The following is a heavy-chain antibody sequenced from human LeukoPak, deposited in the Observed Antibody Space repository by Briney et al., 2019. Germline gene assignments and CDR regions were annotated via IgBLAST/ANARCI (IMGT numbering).Heavy chain of an antibody. Sequence: ASVKVSCKASGYTFTGYYMHWVRQAPRQGLEWMGWINPNSGGTNYAQKFQGRVTMTRDTSISTAYMELSRLRSDDTAVYYCARLTEQQLAHFDYWGQGTLVTVSS. CDR2: INPNSGGT. V-gene: IGHV1-2*02. CDR3: ARLTEQQLAHFDY. D-gene: IGHD6-13*01. J-gene: IGHJ4*02. CDR1: GYTFTGYY.